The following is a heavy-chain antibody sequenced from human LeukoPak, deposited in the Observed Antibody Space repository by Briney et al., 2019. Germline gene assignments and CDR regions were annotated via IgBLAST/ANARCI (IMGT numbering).Heavy chain of an antibody. V-gene: IGHV1-2*02. CDR2: INPNSGGT. Sequence: ASVKVSCKASGDTFTGYYMHGVRQAPGQGLEWRGWINPNSGGTNYAQKFQGRVTMTRDTSLSTGYMELSRLSSDDTDVYYCAREYWSYCSSTSCYSSWFDPWGQGTLVTVSS. J-gene: IGHJ5*02. CDR3: AREYWSYCSSTSCYSSWFDP. D-gene: IGHD2-2*01. CDR1: GDTFTGYY.